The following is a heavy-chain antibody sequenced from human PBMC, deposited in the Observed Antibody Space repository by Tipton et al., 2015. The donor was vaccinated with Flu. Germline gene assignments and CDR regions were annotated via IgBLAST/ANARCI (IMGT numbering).Heavy chain of an antibody. CDR1: GGSISSYY. J-gene: IGHJ5*02. V-gene: IGHV4-59*01. CDR3: ARDYYGSGSYYNARYNWFDP. D-gene: IGHD3-10*01. CDR2: IYYSGST. Sequence: TLSLTCTVSGGSISSYYWSWIRQPPGKGLEWIGYIYYSGSTNYNPSLKSRVTISVDTSKNQFSLKLSSVTAADTAVYYCARDYYGSGSYYNARYNWFDPWGQGTLVTVSS.